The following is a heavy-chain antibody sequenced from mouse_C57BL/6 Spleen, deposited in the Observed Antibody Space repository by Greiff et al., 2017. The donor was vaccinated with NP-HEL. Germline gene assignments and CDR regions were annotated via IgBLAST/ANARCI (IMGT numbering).Heavy chain of an antibody. CDR3: AKNMNYGSYWYFDV. D-gene: IGHD1-1*01. Sequence: VKLQQSGPGLVQPSQSLSITCTVSGFSLTSYGVHWVRQSPGKGLEWLGVIWRGGSTDYNAAFMSRLSITKDNSKSQVFFKMNSLQADDTAIYYCAKNMNYGSYWYFDVWGTGTTVTVSS. V-gene: IGHV2-5*01. J-gene: IGHJ1*03. CDR2: IWRGGST. CDR1: GFSLTSYG.